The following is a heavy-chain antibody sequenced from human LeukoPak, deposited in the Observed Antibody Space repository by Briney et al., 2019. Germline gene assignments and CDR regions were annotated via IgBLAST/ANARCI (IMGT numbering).Heavy chain of an antibody. CDR1: GFTFSSYS. J-gene: IGHJ4*02. Sequence: GGSLRLSCAASGFTFSSYSMNWVRQAPGKGLEWVSSISSSSSYIYYADSVKGRFTISRDNAKNSLYLQMNSLRAEDTAVYYCARDLKAYSSSSRFDYWGQGTLVTVSS. D-gene: IGHD6-6*01. V-gene: IGHV3-21*01. CDR2: ISSSSSYI. CDR3: ARDLKAYSSSSRFDY.